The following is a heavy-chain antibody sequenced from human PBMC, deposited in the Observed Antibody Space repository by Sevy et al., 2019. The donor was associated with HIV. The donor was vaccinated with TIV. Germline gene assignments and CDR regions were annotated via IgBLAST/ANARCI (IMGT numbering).Heavy chain of an antibody. CDR3: ARKEIWFGELLSTGFDY. Sequence: GGSLRLSCAASGFTFSSYSMNWVRQAPGKGLEWVSSISSSSSYIYYADSVKGPFTISRDNAKNSLYLQMKSLRAEGTGVYYCARKEIWFGELLSTGFDYWGQGTLVTVSS. CDR1: GFTFSSYS. V-gene: IGHV3-21*01. D-gene: IGHD3-10*01. CDR2: ISSSSSYI. J-gene: IGHJ4*02.